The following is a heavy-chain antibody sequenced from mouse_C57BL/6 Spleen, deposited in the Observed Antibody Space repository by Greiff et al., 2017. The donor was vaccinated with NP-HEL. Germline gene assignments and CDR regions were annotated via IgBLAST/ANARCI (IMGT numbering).Heavy chain of an antibody. CDR1: GFNIKDYY. CDR3: TQGTAQAPFDY. D-gene: IGHD3-2*02. Sequence: VQLQQSGAELVRPGASVKLSCTASGFNIKDYYMHWVKQRPEQGLEWIGRIDPEDGDTEYAPKFQGQATMTADTSSNTASLQLRSLTSEDTAFYYCTQGTAQAPFDYGAQGTTLTVSS. J-gene: IGHJ2*01. V-gene: IGHV14-1*01. CDR2: IDPEDGDT.